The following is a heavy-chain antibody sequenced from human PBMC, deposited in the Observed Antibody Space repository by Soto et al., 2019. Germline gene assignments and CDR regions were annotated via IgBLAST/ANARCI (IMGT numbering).Heavy chain of an antibody. CDR1: GGSFSGYY. CDR3: ARDKITGIFDY. D-gene: IGHD2-8*02. V-gene: IGHV4-34*01. CDR2: INHSGST. J-gene: IGHJ4*02. Sequence: QVQLQQWGAGLLKPSETLSLTCAVYGGSFSGYYWTWIRQPPGTGLEWIGEINHSGSTNYNPSLMSRVTISVDTSKTQFSLKLTSVTAADTAVYYCARDKITGIFDYWGQGTLVTVSS.